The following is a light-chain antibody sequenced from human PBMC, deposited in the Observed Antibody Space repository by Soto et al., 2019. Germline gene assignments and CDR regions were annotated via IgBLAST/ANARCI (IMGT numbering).Light chain of an antibody. CDR2: MAS. V-gene: IGKV1-5*03. Sequence: DVEMTQSPSTLSASIGDTVTITCRASQTIVTWLAWYQQKPGRPPKLLIYMASILESGVPSRFSGRGSGTDATLTISGLQPDDLGTYYCQQYNSYPKTFGEGTKLDI. CDR1: QTIVTW. CDR3: QQYNSYPKT. J-gene: IGKJ2*01.